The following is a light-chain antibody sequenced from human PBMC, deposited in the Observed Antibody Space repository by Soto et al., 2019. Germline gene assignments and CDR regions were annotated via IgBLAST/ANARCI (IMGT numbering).Light chain of an antibody. J-gene: IGLJ1*01. CDR1: SSNIGGNS. V-gene: IGLV1-51*01. Sequence: VLTQPPSVSAAPGQKVTISCSGSSSNIGGNSVSWYQQLPGTAPKLLIYDDDKRPSGIPDRFSGSKSGTSATLGITGFQTGDEADHYCGSWDSSLSAYVFGTGTKVTVL. CDR2: DDD. CDR3: GSWDSSLSAYV.